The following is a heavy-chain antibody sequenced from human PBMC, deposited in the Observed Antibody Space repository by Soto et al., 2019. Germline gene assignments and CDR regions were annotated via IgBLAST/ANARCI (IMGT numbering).Heavy chain of an antibody. J-gene: IGHJ4*02. CDR2: ISSSSSYI. V-gene: IGHV3-21*01. D-gene: IGHD2-15*01. Sequence: GGSLRLSCAASGFTFSSYSMNWVRQAPGKGLEWVSSISSSSSYIYYADSVKGRFTISRDNAKNSLYLQMNSLRAEETAGFYWVGPRPPPSGGPDYWGQGTLVTVSS. CDR1: GFTFSSYS. CDR3: VGPRPPPSGGPDY.